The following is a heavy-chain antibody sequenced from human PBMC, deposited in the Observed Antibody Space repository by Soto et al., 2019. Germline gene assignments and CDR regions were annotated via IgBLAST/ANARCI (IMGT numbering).Heavy chain of an antibody. V-gene: IGHV1-8*01. CDR1: GYTFTSYD. Sequence: ASVQVSCKASGYTFTSYDINWVRQATRQGLEWMGWMNPNSGNTGYAQKFQGRVTMTRNTSISTAYMELSSLRSEDTAVYYCASKYDFWSGSYDAFDIWGQGTMVTVSS. CDR2: MNPNSGNT. D-gene: IGHD3-3*01. J-gene: IGHJ3*02. CDR3: ASKYDFWSGSYDAFDI.